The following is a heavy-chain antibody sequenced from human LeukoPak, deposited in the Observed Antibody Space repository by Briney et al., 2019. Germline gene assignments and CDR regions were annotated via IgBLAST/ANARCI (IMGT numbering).Heavy chain of an antibody. Sequence: GASVKVSCKASGYTFTGYYMHWVRQAPGQGLEWMGWINPNSGGTNYAQKFQGRVTMTRDTSISTAYMELSRLRSDDTAVYYCARGRRIVVVLGATRAHRDYYMDVWGKGTTVTVSS. V-gene: IGHV1-2*02. CDR3: ARGRRIVVVLGATRAHRDYYMDV. CDR1: GYTFTGYY. CDR2: INPNSGGT. J-gene: IGHJ6*03. D-gene: IGHD2-15*01.